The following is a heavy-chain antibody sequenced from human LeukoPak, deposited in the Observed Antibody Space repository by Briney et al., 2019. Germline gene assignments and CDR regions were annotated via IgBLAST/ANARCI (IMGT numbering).Heavy chain of an antibody. Sequence: GGSLRLSCAASGFTFSSYAMSWVRQAPGKGLEWVSAISGSGGSTCYADSVKGRFTISRDNSKNTLYLQMNSLRAEDTAVYYCANSPRGYSYGTRQFDYWGQGTLVTVSS. CDR3: ANSPRGYSYGTRQFDY. CDR1: GFTFSSYA. D-gene: IGHD5-18*01. J-gene: IGHJ4*02. V-gene: IGHV3-23*01. CDR2: ISGSGGST.